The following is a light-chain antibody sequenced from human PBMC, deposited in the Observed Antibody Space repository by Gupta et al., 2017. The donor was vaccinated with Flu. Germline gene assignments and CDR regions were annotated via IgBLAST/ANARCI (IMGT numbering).Light chain of an antibody. CDR3: QATVNGDTLV. CDR1: TFLRQY. CDR2: KDT. Sequence: ELTPPASVSVYPGQPARSNCSGDTFLRQYASWYQQRPGQAPVLLLYKDTERPSGIPERFSGSSSGTTVTLTISGVQAEDEADYYCQATVNGDTLVFGGGTKLTVL. J-gene: IGLJ3*02. V-gene: IGLV3-25*03.